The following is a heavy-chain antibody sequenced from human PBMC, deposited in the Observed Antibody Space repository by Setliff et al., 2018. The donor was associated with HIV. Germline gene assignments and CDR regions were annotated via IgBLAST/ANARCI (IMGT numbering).Heavy chain of an antibody. CDR2: IYHSGST. CDR3: ARSPLYSGYERYYFDY. CDR1: RFTLSSYW. Sequence: GSLRLSCAASRFTLSSYWMSWVRQSPGKGLEWIGEIYHSGSTHYNPSLQSRVTISVDTSKNQFSLKLRSVTAADTAVYYCARSPLYSGYERYYFDYWGQGTLVTVSS. V-gene: IGHV4-4*02. D-gene: IGHD5-12*01. J-gene: IGHJ4*02.